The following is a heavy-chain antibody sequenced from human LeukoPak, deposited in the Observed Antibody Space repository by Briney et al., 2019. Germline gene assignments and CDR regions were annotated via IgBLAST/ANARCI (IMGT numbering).Heavy chain of an antibody. V-gene: IGHV1-18*01. CDR1: GYTFTSYG. D-gene: IGHD3-10*01. CDR3: ARTRYYYGSGSYLPPDY. CDR2: ISAYNGNT. Sequence: ASVKVSCKASGYTFTSYGISWVRQAPGQGLEWMGWISAYNGNTNYAQKPQGRVTMTTDTSTSTAYMELRSLRSDDTAVYYCARTRYYYGSGSYLPPDYWGQGTLVTVSS. J-gene: IGHJ4*02.